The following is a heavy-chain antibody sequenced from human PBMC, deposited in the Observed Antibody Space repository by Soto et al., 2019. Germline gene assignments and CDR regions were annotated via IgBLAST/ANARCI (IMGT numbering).Heavy chain of an antibody. J-gene: IGHJ6*02. Sequence: GSLRLSCAASGFTFSSYAMHWVRQAPGKGLEWVAVMSYDGSNKYYADSVKGRFTISRDNSKNTLYLQMNSLRAEDTAVYYCARDGGWRYYYYYYGMDVWGQGTTVT. V-gene: IGHV3-30-3*01. D-gene: IGHD6-19*01. CDR3: ARDGGWRYYYYYYGMDV. CDR1: GFTFSSYA. CDR2: MSYDGSNK.